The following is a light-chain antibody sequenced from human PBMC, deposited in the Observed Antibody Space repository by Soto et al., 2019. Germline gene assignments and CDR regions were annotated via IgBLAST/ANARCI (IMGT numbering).Light chain of an antibody. J-gene: IGKJ1*01. V-gene: IGKV3-15*01. CDR2: RAS. CDR3: QQYHNLWT. CDR1: QSVKTF. Sequence: EIVLTQSPATLSVSPGERATLSCRASQSVKTFLVWYQQRPGQAPRLLIYRASTRATGTPARFTGSGSGTEFTLTITSLQSEDFALYYCQQYHNLWTFGQGTKVDIK.